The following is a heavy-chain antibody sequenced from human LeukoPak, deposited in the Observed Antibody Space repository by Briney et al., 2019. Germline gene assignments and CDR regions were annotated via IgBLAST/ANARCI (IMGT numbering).Heavy chain of an antibody. D-gene: IGHD1-1*01. CDR1: GFTFSDYS. CDR3: ARDPQLNDYGDY. V-gene: IGHV3-11*04. Sequence: PGGSLRLSCAASGFTFSDYSMSWIRQAPGRGLECVAHSLGHTNTMHYADSVKGRFTISRDNAKNSLYLQMNSLRAEDTAVYYCARDPQLNDYGDYWGQGTLVTVSS. CDR2: SLGHTNTM. J-gene: IGHJ4*02.